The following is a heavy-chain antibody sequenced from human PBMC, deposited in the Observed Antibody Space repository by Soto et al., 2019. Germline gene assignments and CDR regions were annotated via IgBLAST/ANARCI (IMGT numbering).Heavy chain of an antibody. J-gene: IGHJ4*02. V-gene: IGHV3-9*01. D-gene: IGHD5-12*01. CDR1: GFTFDDYA. Sequence: GGSLRLSCAASGFTFDDYAMHWVRQAPGKGLEWVSGISWNSGSIGYADSVKGRFTISRDNAKNSLYLQMNSLRAEDTALYYCAKALYSGLNLGGYFDYWGQGTLVTVSS. CDR3: AKALYSGLNLGGYFDY. CDR2: ISWNSGSI.